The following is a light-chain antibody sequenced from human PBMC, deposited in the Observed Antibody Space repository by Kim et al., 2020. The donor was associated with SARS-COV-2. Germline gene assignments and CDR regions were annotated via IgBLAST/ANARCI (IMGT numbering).Light chain of an antibody. V-gene: IGKV3-20*01. Sequence: PPRATAILSFRASQSVSSSSLAWYHHKPGQSPRLLLHGASRRSTAVPDRFRGGGSVTDFTLSITTLGPEDFAVYYCQQYGRSPTTLVQGTRLEIK. J-gene: IGKJ5*01. CDR1: QSVSSSS. CDR2: GAS. CDR3: QQYGRSPTT.